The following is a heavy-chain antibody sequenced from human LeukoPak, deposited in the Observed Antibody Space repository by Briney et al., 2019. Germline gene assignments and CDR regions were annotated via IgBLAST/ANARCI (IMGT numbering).Heavy chain of an antibody. CDR1: GFTFSSYS. D-gene: IGHD6-6*01. CDR3: ARDRPFSIASPDY. Sequence: GGSLRLSCAASGFTFSSYSMNWVRQAPGKGLEWVSSIISSSDYIYYADSVKGRFTISRDNAKNSLYLQMNSLRVEDTAVYYCARDRPFSIASPDYGGQGTLVTVSS. V-gene: IGHV3-21*01. CDR2: IISSSDYI. J-gene: IGHJ4*02.